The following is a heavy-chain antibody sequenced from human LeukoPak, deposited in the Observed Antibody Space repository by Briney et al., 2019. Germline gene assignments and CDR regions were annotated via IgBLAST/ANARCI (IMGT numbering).Heavy chain of an antibody. V-gene: IGHV3-48*04. J-gene: IGHJ5*02. D-gene: IGHD3-10*01. CDR2: ISSSGSTI. CDR3: ARVAFGQDWFDP. Sequence: GGSLRLSCAASGFTFSSYSMNWVRQAPGKGLEWVSYISSSGSTIYYADSVKGRFTISRDNAKNSLYLQMNSLRAEDTAVYYCARVAFGQDWFDPWGQGTLVTVSS. CDR1: GFTFSSYS.